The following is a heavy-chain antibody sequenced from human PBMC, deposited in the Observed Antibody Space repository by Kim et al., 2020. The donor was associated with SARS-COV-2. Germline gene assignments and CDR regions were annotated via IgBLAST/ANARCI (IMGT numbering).Heavy chain of an antibody. Sequence: NYNPSPKSRVTISVDTSKNQFSLKLTAVTAADTAVYYCARGMGELICDYWGQGTLFTVSS. D-gene: IGHD3-16*01. CDR3: ARGMGELICDY. V-gene: IGHV4-59*09. J-gene: IGHJ4*02.